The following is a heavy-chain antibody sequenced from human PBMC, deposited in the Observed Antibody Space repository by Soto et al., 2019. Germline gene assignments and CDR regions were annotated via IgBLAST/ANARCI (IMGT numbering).Heavy chain of an antibody. D-gene: IGHD3-22*01. Sequence: PGGSLRLSCAASGFTFDDYAMHWVRQGPGKGLEWVSGISWNSGNIGYADSVKGRFTISRDNAKNSLYLQMNSLRAEDTALYYCAKEWGLNYYDSSGYNRAFDFWGQGTMVTVSS. CDR3: AKEWGLNYYDSSGYNRAFDF. J-gene: IGHJ3*01. CDR2: ISWNSGNI. CDR1: GFTFDDYA. V-gene: IGHV3-9*01.